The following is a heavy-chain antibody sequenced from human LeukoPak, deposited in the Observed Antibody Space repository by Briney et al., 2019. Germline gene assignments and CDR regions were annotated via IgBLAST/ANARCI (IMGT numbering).Heavy chain of an antibody. J-gene: IGHJ4*02. CDR3: ARERYYYDSSGYYYVRYFDY. D-gene: IGHD3-22*01. CDR1: GFTFSSYA. CDR2: ISGNGDIT. V-gene: IGHV3-23*01. Sequence: PGGSLRLSCAASGFTFSSYAMSWVRQAPGKGLEWVSAISGNGDITYYTDSVKGRFTISRDNSKNTLFLQMNSLRAEDTAVYYCARERYYYDSSGYYYVRYFDYWGQGTRVTVSS.